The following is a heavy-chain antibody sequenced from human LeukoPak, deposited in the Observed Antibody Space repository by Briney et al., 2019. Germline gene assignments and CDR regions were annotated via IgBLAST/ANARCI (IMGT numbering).Heavy chain of an antibody. CDR1: GGSISSYY. Sequence: SETLSLTCTVSGGSISSYYWSWIRQPPGKGLEWIGYIYYSGSTNYNPSLKSRVTISVDTSKNQFSRKLSSVTAADTAVYYCARSGITMVRGGYFDYWGQGTLVTVSS. CDR2: IYYSGST. D-gene: IGHD3-10*01. J-gene: IGHJ4*02. V-gene: IGHV4-59*01. CDR3: ARSGITMVRGGYFDY.